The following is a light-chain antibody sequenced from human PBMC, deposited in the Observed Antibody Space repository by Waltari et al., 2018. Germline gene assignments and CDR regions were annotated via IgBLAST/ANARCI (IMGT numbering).Light chain of an antibody. CDR1: SPNIRVHYD. CDR3: QSYDSSLSAVV. V-gene: IGLV1-40*01. J-gene: IGLJ3*02. Sequence: QSVLTQPPSVSGAPGQRVTISCTGGSPNIRVHYDVHWYHQLPGTAPKLLIYGTSNRPSGVPDRFSGSKSGTSASLAITGLQTKDEAVYYCQSYDSSLSAVVFGGGTKLTVL. CDR2: GTS.